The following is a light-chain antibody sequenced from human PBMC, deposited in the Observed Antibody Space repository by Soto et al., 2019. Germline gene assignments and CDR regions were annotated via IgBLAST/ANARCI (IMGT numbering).Light chain of an antibody. CDR2: AAS. J-gene: IGKJ4*01. CDR1: QNISTY. Sequence: DIQMTQSPPSLSASVGDRVTITCRASQNISTYLNWYQQKPGKAPKLLIYAASSLQSAVLSRFSGSGSGAEFTLTFSSLQPEDFAIYPCKQSYSTPTLGGGTKVDIK. CDR3: KQSYSTPT. V-gene: IGKV1-39*01.